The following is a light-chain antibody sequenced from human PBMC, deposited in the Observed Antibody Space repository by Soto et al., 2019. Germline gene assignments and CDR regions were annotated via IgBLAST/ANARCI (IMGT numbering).Light chain of an antibody. J-gene: IGKJ1*01. Sequence: EIGLTQSPGTLSLSPGERATLSCRASQSVTSSYLSWYQQKPGQPPRLRIYGASSRATGIPDRFSGGGSGTDFTLTISRLAPEDWAVYYCQQYGSSPQSFGQGTKVDIK. V-gene: IGKV3-20*01. CDR2: GAS. CDR3: QQYGSSPQS. CDR1: QSVTSSY.